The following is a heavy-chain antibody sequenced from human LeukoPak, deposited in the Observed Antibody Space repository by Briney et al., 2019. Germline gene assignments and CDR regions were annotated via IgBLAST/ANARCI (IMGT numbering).Heavy chain of an antibody. Sequence: GASVKVSCKASGYTLTTYGISWVRQAPGQGLEWMGWINSYNGNTNYAQKLQGRVTMTTDTSTSTAYMELRSLRSDDTAVYYCARGKLVGIFDYWGQGTPVTVSS. CDR2: INSYNGNT. V-gene: IGHV1-18*01. D-gene: IGHD6-6*01. CDR1: GYTLTTYG. J-gene: IGHJ4*02. CDR3: ARGKLVGIFDY.